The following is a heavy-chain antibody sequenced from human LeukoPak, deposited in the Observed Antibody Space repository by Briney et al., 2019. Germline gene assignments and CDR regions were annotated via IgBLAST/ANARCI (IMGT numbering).Heavy chain of an antibody. CDR2: ISSSSSYI. D-gene: IGHD6-13*01. CDR1: GFTFSSYA. Sequence: GSLRLSCAASGFTFSSYAMSWVRQAPGKGLEWVSSISSSSSYIYYADSVKGRFTISRDNAKNSLYLQMNSLRAEDTAVYYCARDRIAAAGSFDYWGQGTLVTVSS. CDR3: ARDRIAAAGSFDY. J-gene: IGHJ4*02. V-gene: IGHV3-21*01.